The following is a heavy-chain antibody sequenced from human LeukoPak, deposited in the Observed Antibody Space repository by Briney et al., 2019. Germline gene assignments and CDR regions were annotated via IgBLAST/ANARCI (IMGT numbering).Heavy chain of an antibody. CDR3: ARQWLVSPLFDY. Sequence: SETLSLTCAVYGWSFSGYYWSWIRQPPGKGLEWIGEINHSGSTNYNPSLRSRVTVSVHTSKNQLSLKLSSVTAADTAVYYCARQWLVSPLFDYWGQGTLVTVSS. V-gene: IGHV4-34*01. CDR1: GWSFSGYY. D-gene: IGHD6-19*01. J-gene: IGHJ4*02. CDR2: INHSGST.